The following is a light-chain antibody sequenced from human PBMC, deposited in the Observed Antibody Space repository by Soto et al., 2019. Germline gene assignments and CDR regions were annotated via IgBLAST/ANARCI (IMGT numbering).Light chain of an antibody. CDR3: QQYGSSPRT. J-gene: IGKJ5*01. Sequence: EIVLTQSPGTLSLSPGERATLSCRASQSVSSSFLAWYQQKVGQAPRLLIYDASSRATGIPDRFSGSGSGTDFTLTISRLEPEDFAVYYCQQYGSSPRTFGQGTRLEMK. CDR2: DAS. CDR1: QSVSSSF. V-gene: IGKV3-20*01.